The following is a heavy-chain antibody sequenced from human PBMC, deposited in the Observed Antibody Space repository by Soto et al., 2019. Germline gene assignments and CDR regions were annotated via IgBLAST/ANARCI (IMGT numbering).Heavy chain of an antibody. Sequence: ESGGGVVQPGRSLRLSCAASGFTFSSYGMHWVRQAPGKGLEWVAVISYDGSNKYYADSVKGRFTISRDNSKNTLYLQMNSLRAEETAVYYCAKDPWKYQLLGGVDYWGQGTLVTVSS. J-gene: IGHJ4*02. V-gene: IGHV3-30*18. CDR3: AKDPWKYQLLGGVDY. D-gene: IGHD2-2*01. CDR1: GFTFSSYG. CDR2: ISYDGSNK.